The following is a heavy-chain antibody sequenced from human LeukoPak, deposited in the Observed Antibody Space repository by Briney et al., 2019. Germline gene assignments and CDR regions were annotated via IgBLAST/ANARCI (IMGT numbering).Heavy chain of an antibody. D-gene: IGHD3-16*01. V-gene: IGHV3-23*01. Sequence: GGALRLSCVASGFTFSTYAMSWVRQAPGKGLEWVSGISAGAGSTYYADSVKGRFTISRDNSKNTLYLQMNSLRAEDTAVYYCAKQHDDYVWCFDYWGQGTLVTVSS. J-gene: IGHJ4*02. CDR2: ISAGAGST. CDR1: GFTFSTYA. CDR3: AKQHDDYVWCFDY.